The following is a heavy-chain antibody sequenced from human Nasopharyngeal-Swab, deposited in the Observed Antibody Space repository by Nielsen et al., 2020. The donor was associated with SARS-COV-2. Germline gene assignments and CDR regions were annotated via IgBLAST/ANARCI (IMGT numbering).Heavy chain of an antibody. CDR1: GFSLSTSGVG. CDR2: IYWNDDK. D-gene: IGHD3-9*01. CDR3: AREYYDILTGYYSNTDY. Sequence: SGSTLVKPTQTLTLTCTFSGFSLSTSGVGVGWIRQPPGKALEWLALIYWNDDKRYSPSLKSRLTITKETSKNQVVLTMTNMDPVDTATYYCAREYYDILTGYYSNTDYWGQGALVTVSS. J-gene: IGHJ4*02. V-gene: IGHV2-5*01.